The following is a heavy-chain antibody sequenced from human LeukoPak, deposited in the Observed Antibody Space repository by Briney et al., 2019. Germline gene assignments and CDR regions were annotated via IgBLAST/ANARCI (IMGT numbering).Heavy chain of an antibody. CDR1: GFTFSSYS. J-gene: IGHJ4*02. Sequence: PAGSLRLSCAASGFTFSSYSMNWVRQAPGKGLEWVSYISSSSSTIYYADSVKGRFTISRDNAKNSLYLQMNSLRAEDTAVYYCARNYDFWSGYYVLPDYWGQGTLVTVSS. D-gene: IGHD3-3*01. CDR3: ARNYDFWSGYYVLPDY. V-gene: IGHV3-48*01. CDR2: ISSSSSTI.